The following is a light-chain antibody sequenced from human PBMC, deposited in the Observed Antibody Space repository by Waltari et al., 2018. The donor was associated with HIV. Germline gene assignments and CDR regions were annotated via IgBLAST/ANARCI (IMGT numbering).Light chain of an antibody. J-gene: IGLJ1*01. Sequence: QSALTQPASVSGSPGQSITISCSGTSSDIGSFPYFSWFQQHAGKAPKVLIYEVSNRPSGISSRFSGSRSGNTATLSISGLQADDEADYYCSSYTRKNTYVFGSGTKVTVL. CDR1: SSDIGSFPY. V-gene: IGLV2-14*03. CDR3: SSYTRKNTYV. CDR2: EVS.